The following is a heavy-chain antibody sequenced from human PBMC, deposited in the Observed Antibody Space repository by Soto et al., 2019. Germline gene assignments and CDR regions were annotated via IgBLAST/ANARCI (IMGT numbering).Heavy chain of an antibody. D-gene: IGHD2-2*01. CDR2: ISSSSSYI. J-gene: IGHJ5*02. V-gene: IGHV3-21*01. CDR1: GFTFSSYS. CDR3: ARDLRVVVVPAAMPTSFDP. Sequence: GGSLRLSCAASGFTFSSYSMNWVRQAPGKGLEWVSSISSSSSYIYYADSVKGRFTISRDNAKNSLYLQMNSLRAEDTAVYYCARDLRVVVVPAAMPTSFDPWGQGTLVTVSS.